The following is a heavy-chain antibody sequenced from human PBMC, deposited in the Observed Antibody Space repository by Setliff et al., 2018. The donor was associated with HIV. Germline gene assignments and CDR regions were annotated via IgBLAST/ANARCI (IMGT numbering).Heavy chain of an antibody. Sequence: AASVKVSCKASGYTFTSYGIRWVRQAPGQGLEWMGWISAYNGNTNYAQKLQGRVTMTTDTSTSTAYMELRSLRSDDTAVDYCARARGNSWVRAGELYYYYMDVWGKGTTVTVSS. J-gene: IGHJ6*03. CDR1: GYTFTSYG. D-gene: IGHD2-21*02. CDR2: ISAYNGNT. V-gene: IGHV1-18*01. CDR3: ARARGNSWVRAGELYYYYMDV.